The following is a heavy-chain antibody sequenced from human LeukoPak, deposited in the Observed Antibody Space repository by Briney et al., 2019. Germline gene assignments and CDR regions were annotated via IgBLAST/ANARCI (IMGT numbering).Heavy chain of an antibody. CDR3: ARDLVQMAQPAWFDP. V-gene: IGHV4-61*02. J-gene: IGHJ5*02. CDR2: IYASGST. CDR1: GGSISSGSYY. D-gene: IGHD1-26*01. Sequence: SQTLSLTCTVSGGSISSGSYYWSWIRQPAGKGLEWIGRIYASGSTNYNPSLKSRVTISVDTSKNQFSLWLTSVTAADTAVYYCARDLVQMAQPAWFDPCGQGTLVTVSS.